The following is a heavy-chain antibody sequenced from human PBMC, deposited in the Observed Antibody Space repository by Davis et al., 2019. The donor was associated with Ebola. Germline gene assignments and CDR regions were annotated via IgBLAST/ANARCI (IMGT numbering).Heavy chain of an antibody. J-gene: IGHJ5*02. Sequence: MPSETLSLTCIVSGGYMNSYYWSWIRQPPGKGLEWIGYIYYSGSTNYNPSLKSRVTISVDTSKNQFSLKLSSVTAADTAVYYCARVRFLEWLLLQGDNWFDPWGQGTLVTVSS. D-gene: IGHD3-3*01. CDR1: GGYMNSYY. CDR3: ARVRFLEWLLLQGDNWFDP. CDR2: IYYSGST. V-gene: IGHV4-59*08.